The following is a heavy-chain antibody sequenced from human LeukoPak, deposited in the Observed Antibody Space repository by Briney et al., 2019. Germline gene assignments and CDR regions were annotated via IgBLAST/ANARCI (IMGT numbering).Heavy chain of an antibody. D-gene: IGHD1-26*01. Sequence: GASVKVSCKASGYTFTSYYMHWVRQAPGQGLEWMGIINPSGGSTSYAQKFQGRVTITADKSTSTAYMELSSLRSEDTAVYYCTTYSVGATIHSTFDFWGQGALVTVSS. CDR1: GYTFTSYY. CDR2: INPSGGST. CDR3: TTYSVGATIHSTFDF. J-gene: IGHJ4*02. V-gene: IGHV1-46*01.